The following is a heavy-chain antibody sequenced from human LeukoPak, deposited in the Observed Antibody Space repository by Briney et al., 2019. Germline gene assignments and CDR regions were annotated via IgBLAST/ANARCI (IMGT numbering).Heavy chain of an antibody. D-gene: IGHD1/OR15-1a*01. J-gene: IGHJ4*02. CDR1: GFTFSSYA. V-gene: IGHV3-23*01. CDR3: ARAGNIRFDY. CDR2: ISGSDGST. Sequence: GGSLRLSCAASGFTFSSYAMSWVRQAPGKGLEWVSAISGSDGSTYYADSVKGRFTISRDNSKNTLYLQMNSLRAEDTALYYCARAGNIRFDYWGQGTLVTVSS.